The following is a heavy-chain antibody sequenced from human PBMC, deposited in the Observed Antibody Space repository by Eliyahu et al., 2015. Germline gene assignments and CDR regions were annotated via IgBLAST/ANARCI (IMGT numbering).Heavy chain of an antibody. CDR2: ISSSSSYI. Sequence: EVQLVESGGGLVKPGGSLRLSCAASGFTFSSYSMNWVRQAPGKGLEWVSSISSSSSYIYYADSVKGRFTISRDNAKNSLYLQMNSLRAEDTAVYYCARHITIFGVAPSYFDYWGQGTLVTVSS. CDR3: ARHITIFGVAPSYFDY. CDR1: GFTFSSYS. V-gene: IGHV3-21*01. D-gene: IGHD3-3*01. J-gene: IGHJ4*02.